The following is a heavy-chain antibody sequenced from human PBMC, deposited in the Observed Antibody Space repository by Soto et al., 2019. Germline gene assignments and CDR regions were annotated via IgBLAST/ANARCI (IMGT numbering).Heavy chain of an antibody. Sequence: PSQTLSLTCAISGDSVSSNSAAWXWIRQSPSRGLEWLGRTYYRSKWYNDYAVSVKSRITINPGTSKNQFSLQLNSVTPEDTAVYYCARAAYYYDSSGYYSRPPYFDSWGQGTLVTVS. V-gene: IGHV6-1*01. D-gene: IGHD3-22*01. J-gene: IGHJ4*02. CDR3: ARAAYYYDSSGYYSRPPYFDS. CDR2: TYYRSKWYN. CDR1: GDSVSSNSAA.